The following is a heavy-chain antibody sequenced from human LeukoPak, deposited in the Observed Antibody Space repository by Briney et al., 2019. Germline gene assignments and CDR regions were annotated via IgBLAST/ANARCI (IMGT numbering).Heavy chain of an antibody. CDR3: ARETVAGTYYFDY. CDR2: INHSGST. D-gene: IGHD6-19*01. Sequence: SETLSLTCAVYGGSFSGYYWSWIRQPPGKGLEWIGEINHSGSTNYNPSLKSRVTISVDTSKNQSSLKLSSVTAADTAVYYCARETVAGTYYFDYWGQGTLVTVSS. V-gene: IGHV4-34*01. CDR1: GGSFSGYY. J-gene: IGHJ4*02.